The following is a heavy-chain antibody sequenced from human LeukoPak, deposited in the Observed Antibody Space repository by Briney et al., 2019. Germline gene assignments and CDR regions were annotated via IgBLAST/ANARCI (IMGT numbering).Heavy chain of an antibody. Sequence: GGSLRLSCAASGFTFSTDVMSWVRQAPGKGLECVSAISGSGGNTYYADSVKGRFTISRDNSKNMLYLQMNSLRAEDTAVYYCARSYDSSGYYGDCGYWGQGTLVTVSS. CDR1: GFTFSTDV. CDR3: ARSYDSSGYYGDCGY. V-gene: IGHV3-23*01. CDR2: ISGSGGNT. J-gene: IGHJ4*02. D-gene: IGHD3-22*01.